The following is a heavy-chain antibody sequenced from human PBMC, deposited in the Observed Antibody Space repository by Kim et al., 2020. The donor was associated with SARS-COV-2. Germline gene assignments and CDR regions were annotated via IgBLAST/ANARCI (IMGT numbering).Heavy chain of an antibody. D-gene: IGHD3-10*01. Sequence: GGSLRLSCAASGFTFSSYAMSWVRQAPGKGLEWVSAISGSGGSTYYADSVKGRFTISRDNSKNTLYLQMNSLRAEDTAVYYCAKDRAGLLWFGEWGSFDYWGQGALVTVSS. CDR2: ISGSGGST. J-gene: IGHJ4*02. CDR1: GFTFSSYA. CDR3: AKDRAGLLWFGEWGSFDY. V-gene: IGHV3-23*01.